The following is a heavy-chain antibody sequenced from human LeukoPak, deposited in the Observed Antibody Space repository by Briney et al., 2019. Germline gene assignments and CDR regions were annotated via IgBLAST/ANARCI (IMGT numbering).Heavy chain of an antibody. CDR2: IKSDGST. CDR1: GFTFSSYW. V-gene: IGHV3-74*01. Sequence: GGSLRLSCAASGFTFSSYWMRWVRQAPGKGLVWVSRIKSDGSTNYADSVKGRFTISRDNAKNAVSLQMNSLRAEDTGVYYCARAPSEIGGYYPEYFRHWGQGTLVTVSS. D-gene: IGHD3-22*01. CDR3: ARAPSEIGGYYPEYFRH. J-gene: IGHJ1*01.